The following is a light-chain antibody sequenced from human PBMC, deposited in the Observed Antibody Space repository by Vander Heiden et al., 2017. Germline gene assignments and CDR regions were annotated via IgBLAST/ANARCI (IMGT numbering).Light chain of an antibody. CDR3: SSYTSSSNLCV. V-gene: IGLV2-14*01. Sequence: QSALTQPASVSGSPGQSITISCTGTSSDVGGYNYVSWYQQHPGKAPKLMIYEVSNRPSGVSNRFSGSKSGNTASLTISGLQAEDEADYYCSSYTSSSNLCVFGTGTKVTVL. CDR2: EVS. J-gene: IGLJ1*01. CDR1: SSDVGGYNY.